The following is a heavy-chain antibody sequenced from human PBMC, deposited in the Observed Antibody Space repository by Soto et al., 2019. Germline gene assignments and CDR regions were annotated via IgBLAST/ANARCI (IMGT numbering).Heavy chain of an antibody. V-gene: IGHV3-23*01. CDR3: AKDNGNYGSGSFSH. CDR1: GFTFGSYA. J-gene: IGHJ4*02. D-gene: IGHD3-10*01. Sequence: EVQLLESGRGLVQPGGSLRLSCAASGFTFGSYAMSWVRQAPGKGLEWVSLISGTGVSSEYANSVKGRFTISRDYSKTTVFLQMNSLRAEDTAVYFCAKDNGNYGSGSFSHWGQGTLVTVSS. CDR2: ISGTGVSS.